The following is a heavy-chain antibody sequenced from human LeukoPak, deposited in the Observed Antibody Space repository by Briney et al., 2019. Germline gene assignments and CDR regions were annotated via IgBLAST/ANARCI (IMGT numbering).Heavy chain of an antibody. V-gene: IGHV1-69*04. Sequence: ASVKLSCKASGGTFSSYTISWVRQAPGQGLEWMGRIIPILGIANYAQKFQGRVTITADKSTSTAYMELSSLRSEDTAVYYCARDGQQYPYYYYYGMDVWGQGTTVTVSS. CDR2: IIPILGIA. J-gene: IGHJ6*02. CDR3: ARDGQQYPYYYYYGMDV. CDR1: GGTFSSYT. D-gene: IGHD2-2*01.